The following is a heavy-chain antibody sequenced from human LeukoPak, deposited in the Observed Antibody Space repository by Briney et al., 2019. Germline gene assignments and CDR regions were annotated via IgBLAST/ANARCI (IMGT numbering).Heavy chain of an antibody. D-gene: IGHD5-24*01. CDR1: GFTFTTSA. J-gene: IGHJ6*02. CDR2: IVVDTGYT. CDR3: AADLMPQTGYTYGMGV. Sequence: ASVKVSCKASGFTFTTSAMQWVRQARGQRLGWIGWIVVDTGYTDYAQTFQERLTITRDMSTSTAYMDLSSLRSEDTAVYYCAADLMPQTGYTYGMGVWGQGTTVTVSS. V-gene: IGHV1-58*02.